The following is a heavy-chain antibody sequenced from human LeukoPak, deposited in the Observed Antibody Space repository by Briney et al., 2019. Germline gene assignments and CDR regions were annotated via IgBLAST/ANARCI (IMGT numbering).Heavy chain of an antibody. CDR2: SLPVFGTS. Sequence: SVKVSCKASGGTYNNYAITWVRQAPGQGLEWVGGSLPVFGTSNYAQRFQGRVTITADESTGTTYMELSSLRSEDTAVYYCARDHRGFYYGSGNYYYLDVWGKGTTVTVSS. J-gene: IGHJ6*03. CDR3: ARDHRGFYYGSGNYYYLDV. CDR1: GGTYNNYA. D-gene: IGHD3-10*01. V-gene: IGHV1-69*13.